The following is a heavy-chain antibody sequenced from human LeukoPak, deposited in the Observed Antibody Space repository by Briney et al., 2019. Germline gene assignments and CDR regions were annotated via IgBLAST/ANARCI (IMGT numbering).Heavy chain of an antibody. J-gene: IGHJ4*02. Sequence: PGGSLRLSCAASGFTFSSYVMSWVRQAPGKGLEWVSAISGSGGSTYYADSVKGRFTISRDNSKNTLYLQMNSLRAEDTAVYYCAKDRLELSYFDYWGQGTLVTVSS. D-gene: IGHD1-7*01. V-gene: IGHV3-23*01. CDR1: GFTFSSYV. CDR3: AKDRLELSYFDY. CDR2: ISGSGGST.